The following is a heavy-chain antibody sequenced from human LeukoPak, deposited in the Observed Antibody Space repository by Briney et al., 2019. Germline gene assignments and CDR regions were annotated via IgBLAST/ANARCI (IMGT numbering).Heavy chain of an antibody. CDR1: GFTFSSHW. Sequence: GGSLRLSCAASGFTFSSHWMSWVRQAPGKGLEWVSAISGSGGSTYYADSVKGRFTISRDNSKNTLYLQMNSLRAEDTAVYYCAPRHYYDSSGYSTFWGQGTLVTVSS. CDR2: ISGSGGST. V-gene: IGHV3-23*01. J-gene: IGHJ4*02. CDR3: APRHYYDSSGYSTF. D-gene: IGHD3-22*01.